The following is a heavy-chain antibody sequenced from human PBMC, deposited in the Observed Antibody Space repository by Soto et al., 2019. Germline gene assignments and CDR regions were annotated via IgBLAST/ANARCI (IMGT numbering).Heavy chain of an antibody. D-gene: IGHD2-2*01. Sequence: GGSLRLSCKGSGSTFRDYAISWVRQAPGKGLQWVGFMRAKAFGGTTEYATFVKGRFTISRDDSKSVAYLQMNSLETEDTAVYYCTREGAYTSPPYYYFYAMDVWGQGTRVTVSS. CDR1: GSTFRDYA. CDR2: MRAKAFGGTT. CDR3: TREGAYTSPPYYYFYAMDV. V-gene: IGHV3-49*04. J-gene: IGHJ6*01.